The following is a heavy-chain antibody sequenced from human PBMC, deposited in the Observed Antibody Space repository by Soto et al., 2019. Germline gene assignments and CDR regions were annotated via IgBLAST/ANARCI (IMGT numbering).Heavy chain of an antibody. CDR3: AVDATFTHLDYYYGMDV. Sequence: ASVTVSCKFSVYSLAELSIHCVRPATRKGLEWMGGFDPEDGEANYAQKFQGRVTITADESTSTAYMELSSLRSEDTAVYYCAVDATFTHLDYYYGMDVWGQGTTVTVSS. J-gene: IGHJ6*02. CDR1: VYSLAELS. D-gene: IGHD2-15*01. V-gene: IGHV1-24*01. CDR2: FDPEDGEA.